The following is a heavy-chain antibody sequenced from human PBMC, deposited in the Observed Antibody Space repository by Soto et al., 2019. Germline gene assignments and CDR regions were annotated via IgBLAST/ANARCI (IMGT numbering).Heavy chain of an antibody. CDR1: GGSISSGDYY. Sequence: SSETLSLTCTVSGGSISSGDYYWSWIRQPPGKGLEWIGYIYYSGSTYYNPSLKSRVTISVDTSKNQFSLKLSSVTAADTAVYYCARDRLESYDFWSAYLNWGQGTLVTVPS. J-gene: IGHJ4*02. CDR2: IYYSGST. D-gene: IGHD3-3*01. V-gene: IGHV4-30-4*01. CDR3: ARDRLESYDFWSAYLN.